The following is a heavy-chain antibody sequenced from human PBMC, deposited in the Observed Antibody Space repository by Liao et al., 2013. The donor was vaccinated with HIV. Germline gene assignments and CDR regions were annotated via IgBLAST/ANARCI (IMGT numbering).Heavy chain of an antibody. Sequence: QLQLQESGPGLVKPSETLSLTCTVSGGSISSSRYYWSWIRQPPGKGLEWIGEINHSGSTNYNPSLKSRVTISVDTSKNQFSLKLSSVTAADTAVYYCARGGRGWIVVVPAAFDPWGQGTLVTVSS. CDR1: GGSISSSRYY. D-gene: IGHD2-2*01. J-gene: IGHJ5*02. V-gene: IGHV4-39*07. CDR3: ARGGRGWIVVVPAAFDP. CDR2: INHSGST.